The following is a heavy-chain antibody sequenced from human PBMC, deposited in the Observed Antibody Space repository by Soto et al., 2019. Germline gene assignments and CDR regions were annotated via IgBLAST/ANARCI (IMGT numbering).Heavy chain of an antibody. V-gene: IGHV4-31*03. CDR1: GGSVRSGGYY. Sequence: NPSETLSLTCTVSGGSVRSGGYYWSWIRQHPGKGLEWIGYIHSTGKTSCNPSLKRRVSMSVDTSQNQFSMSLSSVTAADTAVYYCAREAATASRDFYYYYYGLDVWGQGTTVTVSS. D-gene: IGHD6-13*01. CDR3: AREAATASRDFYYYYYGLDV. J-gene: IGHJ6*02. CDR2: IHSTGKT.